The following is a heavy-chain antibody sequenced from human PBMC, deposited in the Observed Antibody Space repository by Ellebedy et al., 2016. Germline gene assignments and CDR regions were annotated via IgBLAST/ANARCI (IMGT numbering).Heavy chain of an antibody. CDR2: ISAYNRNT. J-gene: IGHJ3*02. CDR3: ARWVQVGATLPGDAFDI. V-gene: IGHV1-18*01. CDR1: GYTFTSYG. Sequence: ASVKVSCXASGYTFTSYGINWVRQAPGQGLEWMGWISAYNRNTNYAQKLQGRVTMTTDTSTSTAYMDLRSLRSDDTAVYYCARWVQVGATLPGDAFDIWGQGTMVTVSS. D-gene: IGHD1-26*01.